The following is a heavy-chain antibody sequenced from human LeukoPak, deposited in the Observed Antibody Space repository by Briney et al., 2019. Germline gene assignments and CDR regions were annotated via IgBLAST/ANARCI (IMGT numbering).Heavy chain of an antibody. CDR1: GFTFSTYG. V-gene: IGHV3-30*03. Sequence: GRSLRLSCAASGFTFSTYGMHWVRQAPGKGLEWVAVISYDGSNKYYADSVKGRFTISRDNSKNTLYLQMNSLRAEDTAVYYCARDYYDSSGYTLRANWGQGTLVTVSS. D-gene: IGHD3-22*01. J-gene: IGHJ4*02. CDR2: ISYDGSNK. CDR3: ARDYYDSSGYTLRAN.